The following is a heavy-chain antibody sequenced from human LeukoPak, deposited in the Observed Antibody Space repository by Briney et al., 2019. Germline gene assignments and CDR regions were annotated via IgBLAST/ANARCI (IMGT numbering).Heavy chain of an antibody. Sequence: SETLSLTCTVSGGSISSSSYYWGWIRQPPGKGLEWIGSIYYSGSTYYNPSLKSRVTISVDTSKNQFSLKLSSVTAANTAVYYCARVQIVVVTGGWFDPWGRGTLVTVSS. CDR2: IYYSGST. CDR3: ARVQIVVVTGGWFDP. J-gene: IGHJ5*02. V-gene: IGHV4-39*07. CDR1: GGSISSSSYY. D-gene: IGHD2-21*02.